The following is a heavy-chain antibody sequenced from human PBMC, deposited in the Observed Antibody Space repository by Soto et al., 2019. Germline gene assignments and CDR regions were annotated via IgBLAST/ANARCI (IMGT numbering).Heavy chain of an antibody. J-gene: IGHJ4*02. CDR3: ARLGNYYDSGGFYMGGLDY. CDR1: GGSISSDDYF. D-gene: IGHD3-22*01. V-gene: IGHV4-31*03. CDR2: IYYRGTT. Sequence: QVQLQESGPGLVNPSQTLTLTCTVSGGSISSDDYFWSWIRQHPGKGLEWIGYIYYRGTTYYNPSLKSRASISVDTSKNQFSLKLNSVNAADTAVYYFARLGNYYDSGGFYMGGLDYWRQGTLVTVSS.